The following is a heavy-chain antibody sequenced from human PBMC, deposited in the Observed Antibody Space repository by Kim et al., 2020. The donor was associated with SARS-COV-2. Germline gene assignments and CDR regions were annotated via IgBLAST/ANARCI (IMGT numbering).Heavy chain of an antibody. CDR1: GFTFSTYG. CDR2: ISYDGSNK. J-gene: IGHJ4*02. D-gene: IGHD1-26*01. V-gene: IGHV3-30*18. CDR3: AKGGATTVSPASR. Sequence: GGSLRLSCAASGFTFSTYGMHWVRQASGKGLEWVAVISYDGSNKYYADSVKGRFTISRDNSKNTLYLQMNSLRAEDTAVYYCAKGGATTVSPASRWGQGTLVTVSS.